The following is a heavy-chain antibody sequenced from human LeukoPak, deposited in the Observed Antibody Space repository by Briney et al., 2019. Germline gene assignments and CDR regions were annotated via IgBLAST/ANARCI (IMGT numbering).Heavy chain of an antibody. Sequence: GGSLRLSCAASGFTFSSYAMNWVRQAPGKGLEWVSGISGSGGSTYYADSVKGRLTISRDNSKNTMYLQMNSLRAEDTAVYYCAKESDYGGNSDDYWGQGTLVTVSS. CDR2: ISGSGGST. V-gene: IGHV3-23*01. J-gene: IGHJ4*02. CDR3: AKESDYGGNSDDY. CDR1: GFTFSSYA. D-gene: IGHD4-23*01.